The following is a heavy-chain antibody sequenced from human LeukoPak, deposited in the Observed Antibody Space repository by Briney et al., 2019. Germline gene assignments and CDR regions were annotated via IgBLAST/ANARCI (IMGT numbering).Heavy chain of an antibody. CDR1: GFTFSDCY. CDR2: ISSSSSYT. J-gene: IGHJ4*02. CDR3: ATYSGSFLYYFDY. V-gene: IGHV3-11*06. D-gene: IGHD1-26*01. Sequence: PGGSLRLSCAASGFTFSDCYMSWIRQAPGKGLEWVSYISSSSSYTNYADSVKGRFTISRDNAKNSLYLQMNSLRAEDTAVYYCATYSGSFLYYFDYWGQGTLVTVSS.